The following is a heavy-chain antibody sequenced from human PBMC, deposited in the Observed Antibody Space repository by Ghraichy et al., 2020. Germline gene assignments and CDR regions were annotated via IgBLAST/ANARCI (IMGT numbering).Heavy chain of an antibody. Sequence: KVSCAASGFTFSDSALHWVRQASGKGLEWVGRIRSKANNYVTAYAASVKGRFTISRDDSKNTAYLQMDSLKTEDTAVYYCTRGFCSGGSCTNFDYWGQGTLVTVSS. D-gene: IGHD2-15*01. J-gene: IGHJ4*02. CDR3: TRGFCSGGSCTNFDY. CDR2: IRSKANNYVT. CDR1: GFTFSDSA. V-gene: IGHV3-73*01.